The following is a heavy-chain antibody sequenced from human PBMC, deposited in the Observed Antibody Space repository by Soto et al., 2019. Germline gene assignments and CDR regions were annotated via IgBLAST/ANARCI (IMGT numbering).Heavy chain of an antibody. Sequence: GGSLRLSCTASGFMFSSYEMNWVRQAPGKGLEWVSYIDGSCYTIYYADSVKGRFAISRDNAKNVLYLQMNSLRAEDTAVYYCARDRRYYDSSGLTRLFYYYGMDVWGQGTTVTVSS. J-gene: IGHJ6*02. CDR3: ARDRRYYDSSGLTRLFYYYGMDV. D-gene: IGHD3-22*01. CDR1: GFMFSSYE. CDR2: IDGSCYTI. V-gene: IGHV3-48*03.